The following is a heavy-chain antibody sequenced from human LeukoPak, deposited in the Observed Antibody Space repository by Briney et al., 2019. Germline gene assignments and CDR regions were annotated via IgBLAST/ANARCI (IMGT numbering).Heavy chain of an antibody. CDR2: IIPIFGTA. CDR1: GGTFSSYA. CDR3: ASNPHCGGDCYTNDAFDI. V-gene: IGHV1-69*05. D-gene: IGHD2-21*02. Sequence: SVKVSCKASGGTFSSYAISWVRQAPGQGLEWMGGIIPIFGTANYAQKFQGRVKITTDESTSTAYMELSSLRSEDTAVYYCASNPHCGGDCYTNDAFDIWGQGTMVTVSS. J-gene: IGHJ3*02.